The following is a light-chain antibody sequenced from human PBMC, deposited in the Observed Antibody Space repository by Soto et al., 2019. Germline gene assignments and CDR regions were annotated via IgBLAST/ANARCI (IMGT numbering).Light chain of an antibody. V-gene: IGKV3-15*01. J-gene: IGKJ1*01. CDR1: QSVSSD. CDR2: GAS. CDR3: QQYNNWPPWT. Sequence: EIVMTQSPATLSVSPGERATLSCRASQSVSSDLAWYQHKPGQAPRLLIYGASTRATGIPARFSGSGSGTEFTLPISSLQSEDFAVYYCQQYNNWPPWTFGQGTKV.